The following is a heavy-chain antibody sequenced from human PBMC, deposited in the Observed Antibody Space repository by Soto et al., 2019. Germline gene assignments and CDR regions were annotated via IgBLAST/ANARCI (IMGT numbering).Heavy chain of an antibody. CDR3: ARLQAAVPHY. CDR2: IFYDGYT. V-gene: IGHV4-39*01. CDR1: GDSISGSPYF. J-gene: IGHJ4*02. Sequence: QLQLQESGPGLVMPSETLSLTCTVSGDSISGSPYFWGWIRQPPGKRLEWIGSIFYDGYTVYSPSLQSRVTISVYTSKNQFSLRLTSVAAADTAIYFCARLQAAVPHYWGQGTLVTVSS. D-gene: IGHD6-13*01.